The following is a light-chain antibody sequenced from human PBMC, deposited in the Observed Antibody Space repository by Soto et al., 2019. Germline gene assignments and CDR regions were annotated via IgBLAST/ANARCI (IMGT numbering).Light chain of an antibody. CDR3: RSYGGPTYXV. CDR1: SSDVGNYNL. J-gene: IGLJ1*01. CDR2: EGS. V-gene: IGLV2-23*01. Sequence: QSVLAQPASVSGSPGQSITISCTGTSSDVGNYNLVSWYQHHPGKAPKLMIYEGSRRPSGVSNRFSGSKSGNTASLTISGLPGEGGAYFFWRSYGGPTYXVXGTGTKVTVL.